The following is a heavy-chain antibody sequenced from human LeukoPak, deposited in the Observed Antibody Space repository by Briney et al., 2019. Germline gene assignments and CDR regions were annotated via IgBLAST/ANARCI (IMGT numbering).Heavy chain of an antibody. V-gene: IGHV3-74*01. CDR1: GFTFSSYW. Sequence: GGSLRLSCAASGFTFSSYWMHWVRQAPGKGLVWVSRINGDGSSTSYADSVKGRFTISRDTAKNTLYLQMNSLRAEDTAVYYCARDLNYDFWSGNIDYWGQGTLVTVSS. CDR2: INGDGSST. CDR3: ARDLNYDFWSGNIDY. J-gene: IGHJ4*02. D-gene: IGHD3-3*01.